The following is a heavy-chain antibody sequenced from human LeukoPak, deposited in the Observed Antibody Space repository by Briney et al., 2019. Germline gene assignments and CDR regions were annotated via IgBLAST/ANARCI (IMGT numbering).Heavy chain of an antibody. CDR2: ISWNSGSI. Sequence: GGSLRLSCAASGFTFDDYAMHWVRQAPGKGLEWVSGISWNSGSIGYADSVKGRFTISRDNAKNSLYLQMNSLRAEDTASYYCAKDTLIAVADYGMDVWGQGTTVTVSS. V-gene: IGHV3-9*01. CDR1: GFTFDDYA. J-gene: IGHJ6*02. CDR3: AKDTLIAVADYGMDV. D-gene: IGHD6-19*01.